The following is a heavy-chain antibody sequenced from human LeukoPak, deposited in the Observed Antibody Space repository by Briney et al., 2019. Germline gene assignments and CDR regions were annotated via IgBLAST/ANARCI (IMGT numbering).Heavy chain of an antibody. D-gene: IGHD3-10*01. CDR2: ISGSGGST. V-gene: IGHV3-23*01. J-gene: IGHJ4*02. CDR1: GFTFSSYA. Sequence: GGSLRLSCAASGFTFSSYAMSWVRQAPGKGLEWVSAISGSGGSTYYADSVKGRFTISRDNSKNTLYLQMNRLRAEDTAVYYCAKDDVTVRGVKRAGYWGQGTLVTVSS. CDR3: AKDDVTVRGVKRAGY.